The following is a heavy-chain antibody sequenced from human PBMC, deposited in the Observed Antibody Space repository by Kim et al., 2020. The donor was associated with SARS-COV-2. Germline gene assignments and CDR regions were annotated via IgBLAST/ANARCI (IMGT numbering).Heavy chain of an antibody. CDR3: VKSFSVSYFGYDY. D-gene: IGHD1-26*01. Sequence: GGSLRLSCAASGFTFNTYGMHWVRQAPGKGLEWVAVISYDGSHKYYEDSVKGRFTISRDNSKNTLYLQMNSLRIEDTAVYYCVKSFSVSYFGYDYWGHGTRVPVS. CDR2: ISYDGSHK. V-gene: IGHV3-30*18. J-gene: IGHJ4*01. CDR1: GFTFNTYG.